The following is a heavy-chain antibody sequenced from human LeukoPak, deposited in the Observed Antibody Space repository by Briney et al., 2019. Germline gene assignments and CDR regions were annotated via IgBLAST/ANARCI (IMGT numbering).Heavy chain of an antibody. D-gene: IGHD1-26*01. CDR1: GFAFSSNY. V-gene: IGHV3-66*01. CDR2: IYSGGST. Sequence: GGSLRLSCAASGFAFSSNYMSWVRQAPGKGLEGVAVIYSGGSTNYSDSVKGRFTISRDNSKNTLYLLMNSLRAEDTAVYYCAIRKSGSAIDYWGQGTLVTVSS. J-gene: IGHJ4*02. CDR3: AIRKSGSAIDY.